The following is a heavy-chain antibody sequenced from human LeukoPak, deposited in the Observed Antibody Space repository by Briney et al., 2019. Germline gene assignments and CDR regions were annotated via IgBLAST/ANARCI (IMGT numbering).Heavy chain of an antibody. CDR2: IYYSGST. CDR3: ARTTEDCSSTSCYQYWFDP. CDR1: GGSISNYY. Sequence: PSETLSLTCTVSGGSISNYYWSWIRQPPGKGLEWIGYIYYSGSTNYNPSLKSRVTISVDTSKNQFSLKLNSVTAADTSVYYCARTTEDCSSTSCYQYWFDPWGQGTLVTVSS. J-gene: IGHJ5*02. V-gene: IGHV4-59*01. D-gene: IGHD2-2*01.